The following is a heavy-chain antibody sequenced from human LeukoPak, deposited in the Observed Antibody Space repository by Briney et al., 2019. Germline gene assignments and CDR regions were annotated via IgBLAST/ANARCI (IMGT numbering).Heavy chain of an antibody. CDR1: GGTFSSYA. D-gene: IGHD2-8*01. Sequence: ASVKVSCKASGGTFSSYAISWVRQAPGQGLEWMGGIIPIFGTANYAQKFQGRVTITADESTSTAYMELSSLRSEDTAVYYCARGVVKRDIVLMVYATYFDYWGQGTLVTVSS. V-gene: IGHV1-69*13. CDR3: ARGVVKRDIVLMVYATYFDY. J-gene: IGHJ4*02. CDR2: IIPIFGTA.